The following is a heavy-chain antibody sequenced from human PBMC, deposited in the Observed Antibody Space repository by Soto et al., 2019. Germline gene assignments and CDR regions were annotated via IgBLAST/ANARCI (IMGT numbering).Heavy chain of an antibody. V-gene: IGHV1-8*01. D-gene: IGHD1-1*01. CDR2: MNPNSGNT. Sequence: GASVKVSFKASGYTFMNYDISWVRQATGQGLEWMGWMNPNSGNTGYALKFQGRVSMTRNTSIYTVYLELSSLASDDTAVYYCVRMASSGTLNWFDPWGQGTLVTVSS. CDR3: VRMASSGTLNWFDP. CDR1: GYTFMNYD. J-gene: IGHJ5*02.